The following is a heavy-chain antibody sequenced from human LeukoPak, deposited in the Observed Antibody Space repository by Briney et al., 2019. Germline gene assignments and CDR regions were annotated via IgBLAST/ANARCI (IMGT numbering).Heavy chain of an antibody. CDR3: AREGRTDRYYYYMDV. CDR2: ISSSSSYI. J-gene: IGHJ6*03. V-gene: IGHV3-21*01. D-gene: IGHD4-17*01. CDR1: GFTFSSYS. Sequence: GGSLRLSCAASGFTFSSYSMNWVRQAPGRGLEWVSSISSSSSYIYYADSVKGRFIISRDNAKNSLYLQMNSLRAEDTAVYYCAREGRTDRYYYYMDVWGKGTTVTVSS.